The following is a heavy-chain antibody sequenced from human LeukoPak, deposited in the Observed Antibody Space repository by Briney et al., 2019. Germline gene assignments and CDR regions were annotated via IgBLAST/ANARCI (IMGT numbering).Heavy chain of an antibody. CDR1: GDSVSNKNTA. CDR3: ARGDQNFDY. CDR2: TYYKSKWNN. D-gene: IGHD5-24*01. Sequence: PSQTLSLTCAISGDSVSNKNTAWNWIRQSPSRGLEWLGRTYYKSKWNNNYAVSVKSRITINPDTSKNQFSLQLYSVTAEDTAVYYCARGDQNFDYWGQGTLVTVSS. V-gene: IGHV6-1*01. J-gene: IGHJ4*02.